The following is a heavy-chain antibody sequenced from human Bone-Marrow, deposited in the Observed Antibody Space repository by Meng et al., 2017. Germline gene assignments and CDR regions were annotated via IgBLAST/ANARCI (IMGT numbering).Heavy chain of an antibody. D-gene: IGHD6-19*01. CDR1: GFTFSSYD. J-gene: IGHJ4*02. CDR2: IGTAGDT. CDR3: ARAYSSGWYFDY. V-gene: IGHV3-13*03. Sequence: GGSLRLSCAACGFTFSSYDMHWVRQATGKGLEWVSAIGTAGDTYYPGSVKGQFTISRDNSKNTLYLQMNSLRAEDTAVYSCARAYSSGWYFDYWGQGTLVTVSS.